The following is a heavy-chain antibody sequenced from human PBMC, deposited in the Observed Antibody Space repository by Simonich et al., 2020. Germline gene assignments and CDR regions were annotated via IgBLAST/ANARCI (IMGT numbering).Heavy chain of an antibody. CDR3: ARHDRWLQFYFDY. J-gene: IGHJ4*02. CDR1: GGPISSYY. Sequence: QVQLQESGPGLVKPSETLSLTCTVSGGPISSYYWSWIRQPPGKGLEWIGYIYYSGSTNYNPPLRSRVTISVDTSKNQFSLKLSSVTAADTAVYYCARHDRWLQFYFDYWGQGTLVTVSS. D-gene: IGHD5-12*01. CDR2: IYYSGST. V-gene: IGHV4-59*08.